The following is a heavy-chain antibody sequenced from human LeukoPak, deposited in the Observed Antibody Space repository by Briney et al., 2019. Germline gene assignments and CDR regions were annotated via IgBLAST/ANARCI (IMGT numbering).Heavy chain of an antibody. D-gene: IGHD2-2*01. Sequence: SETLSLTCTVSGGSISNKYWSWIRQPPGKGLEWIGYIYYSGSTNYNPSLKSRVTISVDTSKNQFSLKLSSVTAADTAVYYCARIPAAIFYYYYYMDVWGKGTTVTIFS. J-gene: IGHJ6*03. CDR3: ARIPAAIFYYYYYMDV. CDR1: GGSISNKY. V-gene: IGHV4-59*12. CDR2: IYYSGST.